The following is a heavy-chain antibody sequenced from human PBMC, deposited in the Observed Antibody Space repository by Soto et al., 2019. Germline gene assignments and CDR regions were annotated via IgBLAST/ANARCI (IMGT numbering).Heavy chain of an antibody. Sequence: GASVEVSCKASGYTFTSYGSSWVRQAPGQGLEWMGWISAYNGNTNYAQKLQGRVTMITDTSTSTAYMELRSLRSDDTAVYYCARDGPPYCTNGVCYGNWFDPWGQGTLVTVSS. CDR1: GYTFTSYG. V-gene: IGHV1-18*04. D-gene: IGHD2-8*01. CDR2: ISAYNGNT. CDR3: ARDGPPYCTNGVCYGNWFDP. J-gene: IGHJ5*02.